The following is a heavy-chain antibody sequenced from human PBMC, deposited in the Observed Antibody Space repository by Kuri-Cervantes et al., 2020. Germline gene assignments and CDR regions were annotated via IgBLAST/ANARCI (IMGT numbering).Heavy chain of an antibody. V-gene: IGHV4-59*01. CDR2: IYYSGST. Sequence: GSLRLSCAVSGGSISSYYWTWIRQPPGKGLEWIGYIYYSGSTNYNPSLKSRVTISVDTSKNQFSLKLSSATAADTAVYYCARGLESLFPHPGTSMATVWGQGTLVTVSS. J-gene: IGHJ4*02. CDR1: GGSISSYY. CDR3: ARGLESLFPHPGTSMATV. D-gene: IGHD2-21*01.